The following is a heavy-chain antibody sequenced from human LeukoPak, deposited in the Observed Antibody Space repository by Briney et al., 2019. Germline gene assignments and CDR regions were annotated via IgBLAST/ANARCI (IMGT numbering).Heavy chain of an antibody. D-gene: IGHD3-22*01. J-gene: IGHJ4*02. V-gene: IGHV4-59*11. CDR2: VHHSGST. CDR3: ARGYYDNSGYSNPFDY. CDR1: GGSISSLY. Sequence: SETLSLTCTVSGGSISSLYWSWLRQPPGKGLEWIGYVHHSGSTNYNPSLKSRVTISIDTSKNQFSLKLSPVTAADTAVYYCARGYYDNSGYSNPFDYWGQGTLVSVSS.